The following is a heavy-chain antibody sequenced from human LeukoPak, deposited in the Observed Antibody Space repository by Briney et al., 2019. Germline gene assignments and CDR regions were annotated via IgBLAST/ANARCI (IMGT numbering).Heavy chain of an antibody. V-gene: IGHV3-74*01. CDR1: GFTFSSYW. CDR3: AREGITLTLDY. D-gene: IGHD5-24*01. J-gene: IGHJ4*02. CDR2: ISLDGSMT. Sequence: GGSLRLSCAASGFTFSSYWMHWVRQVPGKGLMWLTRISLDGSMTSYADSVRGRFIISRDNAKNTVYLQLNGLRAEDTAVYHCAREGITLTLDYWGQGTLVAVSS.